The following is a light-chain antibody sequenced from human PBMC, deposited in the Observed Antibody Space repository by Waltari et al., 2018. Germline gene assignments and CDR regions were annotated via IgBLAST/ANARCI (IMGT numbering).Light chain of an antibody. CDR3: QQYNSYPWT. CDR1: QSLSGW. V-gene: IGKV1-5*01. J-gene: IGKJ1*01. Sequence: DIQMTQSPSPLSASVGDRVTIPCRASQSLSGWLAWYQQKPGKAPNLLIYDASNLEIGVPSRFSGSGSGTEFSLTISSLQSEDFATYYCQQYNSYPWTFGQGTKVEIK. CDR2: DAS.